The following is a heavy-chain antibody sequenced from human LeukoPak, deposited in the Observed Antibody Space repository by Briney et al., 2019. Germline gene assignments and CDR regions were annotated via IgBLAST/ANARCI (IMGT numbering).Heavy chain of an antibody. D-gene: IGHD3-22*01. V-gene: IGHV3-73*01. J-gene: IGHJ4*02. CDR1: GFTFSGSA. Sequence: PGGSLRLSCAASGFTFSGSAMHWVRQASGKGLEWVGRIRSKANSYATAYAASVKGRFTISRDNSKNTLYLQMNSLRADDTAIYYCAKGQGTTIGRFESWGQGTLVTVSS. CDR3: AKGQGTTIGRFES. CDR2: IRSKANSYAT.